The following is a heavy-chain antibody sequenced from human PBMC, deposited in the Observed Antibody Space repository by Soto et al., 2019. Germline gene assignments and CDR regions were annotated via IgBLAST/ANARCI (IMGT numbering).Heavy chain of an antibody. V-gene: IGHV4-39*01. CDR2: IYYSGST. CDR1: GGSISSSSYY. J-gene: IGHJ6*02. Sequence: PSETLSLTCTVSGGSISSSSYYWGWIRQPPGKGLEWIGSIYYSGSTYYNQSLKSRVTISVDTSKNQFSLKLSSATAADTAVYYCARHNAMVSIEPTDLNYYYYYGMDVWGQGTTVTVSS. D-gene: IGHD5-18*01. CDR3: ARHNAMVSIEPTDLNYYYYYGMDV.